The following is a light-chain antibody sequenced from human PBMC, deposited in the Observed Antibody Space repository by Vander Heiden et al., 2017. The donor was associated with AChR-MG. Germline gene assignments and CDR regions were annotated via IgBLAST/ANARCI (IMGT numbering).Light chain of an antibody. J-gene: IGKJ4*01. CDR1: QSITTY. CDR2: AAS. V-gene: IGKV1-39*01. Sequence: DIQMTQSPSSLSASVGDRVTITCRASQSITTYLNWYQQKPGKAPKLLICAASSLQSGVPSRFSGSGSGTDFTLTISSLQPEDFATYYCQQSDGTPLTFGGGTKVEIK. CDR3: QQSDGTPLT.